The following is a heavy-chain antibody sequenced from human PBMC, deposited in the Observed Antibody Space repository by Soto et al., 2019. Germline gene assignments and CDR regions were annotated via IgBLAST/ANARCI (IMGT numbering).Heavy chain of an antibody. J-gene: IGHJ4*02. D-gene: IGHD2-15*01. V-gene: IGHV3-43*01. CDR3: AKEKGESYSFDY. Sequence: EVQLVESGGVVVQPGGSLRLSCAASGFTFDDYTMHWVRQPPGKGLEWVSFISWNGGSTDYADSVKGRFTISRDNSKNSLFLQMNSLETEVTALYYCAKEKGESYSFDYWGQGTLVTVSS. CDR2: ISWNGGST. CDR1: GFTFDDYT.